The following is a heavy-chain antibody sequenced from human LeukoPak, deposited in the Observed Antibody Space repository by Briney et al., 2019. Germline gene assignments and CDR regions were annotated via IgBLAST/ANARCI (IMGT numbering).Heavy chain of an antibody. V-gene: IGHV4-59*01. D-gene: IGHD4-23*01. CDR2: IYYSGST. J-gene: IGHJ5*02. Sequence: SETLSLTCTVSGGSISSYYWSWIRQPPGKGLEWIGYIYYSGSTSYNPSLKSRVTISVDTSKNQFSLKLSSVTAADTAVYYCASNSRYNWFDPWGQGTLVTVSS. CDR3: ASNSRYNWFDP. CDR1: GGSISSYY.